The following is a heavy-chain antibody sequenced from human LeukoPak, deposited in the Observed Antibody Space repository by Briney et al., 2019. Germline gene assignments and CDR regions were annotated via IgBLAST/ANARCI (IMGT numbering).Heavy chain of an antibody. CDR2: INSDGSST. D-gene: IGHD1-26*01. Sequence: GSMRLSCAASGFTFSSYWMHWVRQAPGKGLVWVSRINSDGSSTSYADSVKGRFTISRDNAKNTLYLQMNSLRAEDTAVYYCARDGVWELPLDYWGQGTLVTVSS. CDR1: GFTFSSYW. V-gene: IGHV3-74*01. J-gene: IGHJ4*02. CDR3: ARDGVWELPLDY.